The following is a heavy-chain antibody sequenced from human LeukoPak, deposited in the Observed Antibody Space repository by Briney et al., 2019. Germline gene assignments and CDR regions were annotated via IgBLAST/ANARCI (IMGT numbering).Heavy chain of an antibody. J-gene: IGHJ5*02. CDR2: IYHSGST. D-gene: IGHD6-13*01. CDR1: GGSISSGGYS. Sequence: PSETLSLTCAVSGGSISSGGYSWSWIRQPPGKGLEWIGYIYHSGSTYYNPSLKSRVTISVDRSKNQFSLKLNSVTAADTAVYYCARASSSSWQYNWFDPWGQGTLVTVSS. V-gene: IGHV4-30-2*01. CDR3: ARASSSSWQYNWFDP.